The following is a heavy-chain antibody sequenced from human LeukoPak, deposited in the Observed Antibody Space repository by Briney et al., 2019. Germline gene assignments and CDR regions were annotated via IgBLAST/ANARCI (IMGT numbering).Heavy chain of an antibody. J-gene: IGHJ6*02. CDR1: GFTFSSYS. Sequence: PGGSLRLSRAASGFTFSSYSMNWVRQAPGKGLEWVSSISSSSSYIYYADSVKGRFTISRDNAKNSLYLQMNSLRAEDTAVYYCARDWGTVTTYDELYGMDVWGQGTTVTVSS. V-gene: IGHV3-21*01. CDR2: ISSSSSYI. D-gene: IGHD4-11*01. CDR3: ARDWGTVTTYDELYGMDV.